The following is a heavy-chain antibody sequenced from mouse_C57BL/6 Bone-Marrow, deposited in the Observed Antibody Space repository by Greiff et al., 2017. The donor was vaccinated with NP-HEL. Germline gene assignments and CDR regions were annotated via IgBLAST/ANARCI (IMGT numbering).Heavy chain of an antibody. V-gene: IGHV1-50*01. CDR3: ASHLYYYGSSPYYAMDY. D-gene: IGHD1-1*01. CDR2: IDPSDSST. CDR1: GYTFTSYW. Sequence: VQLQQPGAELVKPGASVKLSCKASGYTFTSYWMPWVKQRPGQGLEWIGEIDPSDSSTNYNQQFKGKATLTVDTSSSTAYMQLSSLTSEDSAVYYCASHLYYYGSSPYYAMDYWGQGTSVTVSS. J-gene: IGHJ4*01.